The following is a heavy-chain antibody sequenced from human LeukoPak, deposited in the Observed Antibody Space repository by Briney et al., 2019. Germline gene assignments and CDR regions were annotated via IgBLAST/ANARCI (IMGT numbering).Heavy chain of an antibody. CDR2: ICTSGSAR. V-gene: IGHV3-48*03. CDR3: AAGSPTLGFEY. Sequence: GGSLRLSCAASGFTFSSYEMNWARHAPGEGLEWVSYICTSGSARYYADSVKGRFTISRDNAKNSLYLQMNSLRGEDTAVYYCAAGSPTLGFEYWGKGTLLTVSS. J-gene: IGHJ4*02. CDR1: GFTFSSYE.